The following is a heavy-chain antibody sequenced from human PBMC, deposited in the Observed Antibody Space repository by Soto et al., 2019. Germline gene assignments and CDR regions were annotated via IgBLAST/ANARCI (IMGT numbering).Heavy chain of an antibody. J-gene: IGHJ4*02. Sequence: QVQLVQSGAEVKKPGSSVKVSCKASGGTFSSYAISWVRQAPGQGLEWMGGIIPIFGTADYAQKVQGRVTITADESTSTAYMELSSLRSEDTAVYYCASHYDSSGYYYRGLDYWGQGTLVTVSS. D-gene: IGHD3-22*01. CDR1: GGTFSSYA. V-gene: IGHV1-69*12. CDR2: IIPIFGTA. CDR3: ASHYDSSGYYYRGLDY.